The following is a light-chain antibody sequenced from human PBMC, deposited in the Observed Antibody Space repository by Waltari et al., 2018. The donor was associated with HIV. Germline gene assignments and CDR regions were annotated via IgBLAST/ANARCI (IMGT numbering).Light chain of an antibody. CDR3: ATWDDSLNGPV. Sequence: QSVLSQAPSASGTPGQSVAISCSGRTSNIGSNAVNWYQQLPGTAPKLLIHNNDQRPSGVPDRFSGSKSGTSASLAISGLQSADESDYYCATWDDSLNGPVFGGGTKLTVL. V-gene: IGLV1-44*01. CDR1: TSNIGSNA. CDR2: NND. J-gene: IGLJ2*01.